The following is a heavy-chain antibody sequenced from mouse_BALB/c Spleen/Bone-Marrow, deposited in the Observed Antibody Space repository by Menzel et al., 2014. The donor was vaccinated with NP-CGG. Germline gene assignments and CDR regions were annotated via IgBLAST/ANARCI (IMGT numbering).Heavy chain of an antibody. CDR2: IRNKANGYTT. D-gene: IGHD1-1*01. V-gene: IGHV7-3*02. J-gene: IGHJ2*01. CDR1: GFTFTDYY. CDR3: ARDSRSTVSHFDY. Sequence: EVMSVESGGGLVQPGGSLRLSCATSGFTFTDYYMNWVRQPPGKALEWLGFIRNKANGYTTEYSASVKGRFTISRDNSQSILYLQMNTLRAEDSATYYCARDSRSTVSHFDYWGQGTTLTVSS.